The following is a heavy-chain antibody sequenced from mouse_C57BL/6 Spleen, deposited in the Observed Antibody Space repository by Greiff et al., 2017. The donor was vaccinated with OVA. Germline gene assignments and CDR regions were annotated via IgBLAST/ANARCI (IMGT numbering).Heavy chain of an antibody. CDR2: IHPNSGST. V-gene: IGHV1-64*01. Sequence: VQLQQPGAELVKPGASVKLSCKASGYTFTSYWMHWVKQRPGQGLEWIGMIHPNSGSTNYNEKFKSKATLTVDKSSSTAYMQLSSLTSEDSAVYYCAKGGYDYDERDYWGQGTTLTVSS. CDR3: AKGGYDYDERDY. CDR1: GYTFTSYW. J-gene: IGHJ2*01. D-gene: IGHD2-4*01.